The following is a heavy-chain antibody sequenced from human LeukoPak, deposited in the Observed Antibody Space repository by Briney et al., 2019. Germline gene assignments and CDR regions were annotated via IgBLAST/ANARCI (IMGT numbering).Heavy chain of an antibody. Sequence: GGSLRLSCGASGFTFSSYAMSWVRQAPGKGLEWVSAISGSGGSTYYADSVKGRFTISRDNSKNTLYLQMNSLRAEDTAVYYCAKDLIAVAGTESDYWGQGTLVTVSS. CDR3: AKDLIAVAGTESDY. D-gene: IGHD6-19*01. CDR2: ISGSGGST. CDR1: GFTFSSYA. J-gene: IGHJ4*02. V-gene: IGHV3-23*01.